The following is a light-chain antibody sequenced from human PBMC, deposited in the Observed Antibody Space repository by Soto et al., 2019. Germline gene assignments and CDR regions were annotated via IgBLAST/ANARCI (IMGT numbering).Light chain of an antibody. CDR3: SSYAGTVL. J-gene: IGLJ1*01. CDR2: EVT. Sequence: QSVLTQPPSASGSPGQSVTISCTVPGSDVDGHKYVSWYQQHPGKAPKLVIYEVTKRPSGVHDRFSGSKSGNTASLTVSWLQAEYEADYYCSSYAGTVLFGTGTKLTVL. V-gene: IGLV2-8*01. CDR1: GSDVDGHKY.